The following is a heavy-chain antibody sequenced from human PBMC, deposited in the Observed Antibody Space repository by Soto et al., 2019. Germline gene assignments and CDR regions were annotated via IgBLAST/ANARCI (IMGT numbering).Heavy chain of an antibody. V-gene: IGHV4-59*01. CDR3: INMIVVRLEY. CDR2: IYYSGST. J-gene: IGHJ4*01. CDR1: GGSISSYY. Sequence: SETLSLTCTVSGGSISSYYWSWIRQPPGKGLEWIGYIYYSGSTNYNPSLKSRVTISVDTSKNQFSLKIEDTAVYFCSTDSYINMIVVRLEYWGHGTLVTVSS. D-gene: IGHD3-22*01.